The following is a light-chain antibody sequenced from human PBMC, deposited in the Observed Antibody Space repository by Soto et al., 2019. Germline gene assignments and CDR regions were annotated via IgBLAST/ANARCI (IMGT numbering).Light chain of an antibody. J-gene: IGKJ1*01. CDR1: QSVSNNY. V-gene: IGKV3-20*01. CDR2: DAF. Sequence: EIVLTQSPGTLSLSPGERATLSCRASQSVSNNYVAWYQQKPSQAPRLLIYDAFSRATGIPDRFSGSGSGTDFTLTISRLELEDFAVDYCQQCATSPLTFGQGTRVDIE. CDR3: QQCATSPLT.